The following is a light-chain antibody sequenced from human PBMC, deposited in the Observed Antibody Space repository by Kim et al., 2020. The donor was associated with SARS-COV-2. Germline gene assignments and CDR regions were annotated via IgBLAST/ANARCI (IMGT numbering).Light chain of an antibody. V-gene: IGKV1-39*01. CDR3: QQTYSSLTVT. CDR1: ESVGTY. J-gene: IGKJ5*01. CDR2: SAS. Sequence: DFQMTQSPSSLSASVGDRVTITCRASESVGTYLNWYQQKPGKAPTLLIYSASYLQSGVPSRFSGGGSGTEFTLTISSLQPEDYATYFCQQTYSSLTVTFGQGTRLEIK.